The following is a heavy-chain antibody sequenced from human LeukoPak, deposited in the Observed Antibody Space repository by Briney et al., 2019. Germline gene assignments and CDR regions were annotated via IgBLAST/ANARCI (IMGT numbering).Heavy chain of an antibody. V-gene: IGHV4-31*03. Sequence: PSETLSLTCTVSGGSISSGGYYWSWIRQHPGKDLEWIGYIYYSGNTFYNPSLKSRVTISVDTSKNQFSLKLTSVTAADTAVYYCAREVTEHAFDIWGQGTMVTVSS. CDR3: AREVTEHAFDI. J-gene: IGHJ3*02. CDR1: GGSISSGGYY. CDR2: IYYSGNT. D-gene: IGHD3-10*01.